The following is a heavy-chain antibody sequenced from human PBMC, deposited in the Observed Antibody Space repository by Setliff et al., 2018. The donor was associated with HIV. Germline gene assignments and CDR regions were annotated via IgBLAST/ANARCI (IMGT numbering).Heavy chain of an antibody. CDR1: GYTFTSYA. CDR3: ARGFEALYYYYGMDV. V-gene: IGHV1-3*01. Sequence: ASVKVSCKASGYTFTSYAMHWVRQAPGQRLEWMGWINAGNGNTKYSQKFQGRVTITRDTSASTAYMELSSLRSEDTAVYYCARGFEALYYYYGMDVWGQGTPVTVSS. J-gene: IGHJ6*02. D-gene: IGHD3-3*01. CDR2: INAGNGNT.